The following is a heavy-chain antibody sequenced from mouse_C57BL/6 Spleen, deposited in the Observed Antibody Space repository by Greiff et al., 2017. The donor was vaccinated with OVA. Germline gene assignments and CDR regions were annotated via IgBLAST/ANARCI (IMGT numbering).Heavy chain of an antibody. CDR2: ISSGGSYT. Sequence: DVMLVESGGDLVKPGGSLKLSCAASGFTFSSYGMSWVRQTPDKRLEWVATISSGGSYTYYPDSVKGRFTISRDNAKNTLYLQMSSLKSEDTAMYYCARRYGNSYYYAMDYWGQGTSVTVSS. CDR3: ARRYGNSYYYAMDY. V-gene: IGHV5-6*02. D-gene: IGHD2-1*01. CDR1: GFTFSSYG. J-gene: IGHJ4*01.